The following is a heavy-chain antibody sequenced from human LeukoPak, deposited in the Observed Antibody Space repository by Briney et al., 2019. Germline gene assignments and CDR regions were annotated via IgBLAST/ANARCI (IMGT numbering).Heavy chain of an antibody. CDR3: ASQQYYYDSSGYAFDY. Sequence: PSETLSLTCAVYGGSFSGYYWSWIRQPPVKGLEWIGEINHSGSTNYNPSLKSRVTISVDTSKNQFSLKLSSVTAADTAVYYCASQQYYYDSSGYAFDYWGQGTLVTVSS. CDR2: INHSGST. CDR1: GGSFSGYY. D-gene: IGHD3-22*01. V-gene: IGHV4-34*01. J-gene: IGHJ4*02.